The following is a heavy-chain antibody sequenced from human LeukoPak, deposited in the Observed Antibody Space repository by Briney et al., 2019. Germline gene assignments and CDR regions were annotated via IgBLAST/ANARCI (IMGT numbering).Heavy chain of an antibody. V-gene: IGHV3-48*03. CDR3: ARAYHSSLDY. CDR1: GFTFSSYE. Sequence: PGGSLRLSCAASGFTFSSYEMNWVRQAPGKGLEWVSYISSSGSTIYYADSVKGRFAISRDNAKNSLYLLMNSLRAEDTAVYYCARAYHSSLDYWGQGTLVTVSS. J-gene: IGHJ4*02. CDR2: ISSSGSTI. D-gene: IGHD2-2*01.